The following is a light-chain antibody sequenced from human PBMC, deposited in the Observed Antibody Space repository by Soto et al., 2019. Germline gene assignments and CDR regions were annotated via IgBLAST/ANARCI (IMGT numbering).Light chain of an antibody. Sequence: QSVLTQPPSASGTPGQRVTIYCSGSSSNIGRNLVLWYQQVPGTAPKFLIYSDNERPSGVPDRFSASKSGTSASLAISGLQSEDEADYYCASWDDTLQGRVFGGGTKLTVL. CDR1: SSNIGRNL. CDR3: ASWDDTLQGRV. CDR2: SDN. V-gene: IGLV1-44*01. J-gene: IGLJ3*02.